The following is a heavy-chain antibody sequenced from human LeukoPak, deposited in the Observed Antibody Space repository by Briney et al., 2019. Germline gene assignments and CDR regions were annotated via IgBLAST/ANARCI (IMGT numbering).Heavy chain of an antibody. J-gene: IGHJ6*02. CDR1: GFYFSSNW. V-gene: IGHV3-74*01. CDR2: IKGDGIST. CDR3: ARDMGYSYGYLDYYYGMDV. Sequence: GGSLRLSCAASGFYFSSNWMHWVRHAPGQGLVWVSRIKGDGISTNYADSVKGRFTISRDNSKNTLYLQMNSLRAEDTAVYYCARDMGYSYGYLDYYYGMDVWGQGTTVTVSS. D-gene: IGHD5-18*01.